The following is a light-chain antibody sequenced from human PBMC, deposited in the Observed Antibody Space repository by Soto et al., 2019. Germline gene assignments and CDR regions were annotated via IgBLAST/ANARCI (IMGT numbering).Light chain of an antibody. CDR2: GGS. CDR1: QSGSSSY. CDR3: QQYANSPLLT. V-gene: IGKV3-20*01. J-gene: IGKJ4*01. Sequence: EIVMTQSPGTLPMSPGERATLSCRAIQSGSSSYFPWYQQKPGQAPRLLIDGGSSRATGIPDRFSGSGSGTDFTLTISSLEPEDFAVYYCQQYANSPLLTFGGGTKV.